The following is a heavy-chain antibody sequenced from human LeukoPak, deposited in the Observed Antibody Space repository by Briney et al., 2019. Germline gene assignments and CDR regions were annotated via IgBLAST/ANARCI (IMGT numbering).Heavy chain of an antibody. D-gene: IGHD6-13*01. CDR1: GFTFDHCA. CDR3: AKVGLAAAGDY. J-gene: IGHJ4*02. CDR2: ISWNSGSI. Sequence: GGSLRLSCAASGFTFDHCAMHWVRQAPGKGLEWVSGISWNSGSIGYADSVKGRFTISRDNAKNSLYLQMNSLRAEDTALYYCAKVGLAAAGDYWGQGTLVTVSS. V-gene: IGHV3-9*01.